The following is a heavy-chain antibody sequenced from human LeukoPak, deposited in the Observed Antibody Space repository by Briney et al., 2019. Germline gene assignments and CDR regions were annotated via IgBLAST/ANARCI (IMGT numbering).Heavy chain of an antibody. CDR3: AGGVYYYYGMDV. V-gene: IGHV4-31*03. CDR2: IYYSGST. CDR1: GGSISSGGYY. Sequence: SETLSLTCTVSGGSISSGGYYWSWIRQHPGKDLEWIGYIYYSGSTYYNPSLKSRVTISVDTSKNQFSLKLSSVTAADTAVYYCAGGVYYYYGMDVWGRGTTVTVSS. J-gene: IGHJ6*02.